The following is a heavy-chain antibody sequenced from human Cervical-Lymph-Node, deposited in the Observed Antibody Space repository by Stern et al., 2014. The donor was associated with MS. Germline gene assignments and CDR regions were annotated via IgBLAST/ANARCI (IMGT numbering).Heavy chain of an antibody. CDR2: LIPMFGIA. J-gene: IGHJ4*02. Sequence: QVQLVQSGAEVKKPGSSVKVSCKASGGTISNYIVGWVRQAPGQGLAWMGVLIPMFGIANYAEKFQDRVTITADESTSTAYLDLSSLRSEDTAVYYCARATSDYIWGTYRFLDSWGQGTLVIVSS. D-gene: IGHD3-16*02. CDR1: GGTISNYI. CDR3: ARATSDYIWGTYRFLDS. V-gene: IGHV1-69*12.